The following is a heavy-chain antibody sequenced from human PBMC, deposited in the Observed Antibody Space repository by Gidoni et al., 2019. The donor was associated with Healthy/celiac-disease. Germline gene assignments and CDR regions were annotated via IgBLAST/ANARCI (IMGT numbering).Heavy chain of an antibody. J-gene: IGHJ1*01. Sequence: QLQLQESGPGLVKTSETLSFTCSVPGGSISSSSYYWGWIRQPPGKGLQWIGSIYFSGGTYYNPSLKSRVTISVDMSKNQFSLKLSSVTAADTAVYYCSRHIMVEWLVPEYFQHWGQGTLVTVSS. CDR2: IYFSGGT. CDR1: GGSISSSSYY. V-gene: IGHV4-39*01. CDR3: SRHIMVEWLVPEYFQH. D-gene: IGHD6-19*01.